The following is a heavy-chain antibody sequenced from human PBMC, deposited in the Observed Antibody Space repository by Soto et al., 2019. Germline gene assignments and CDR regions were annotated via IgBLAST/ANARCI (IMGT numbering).Heavy chain of an antibody. D-gene: IGHD6-13*01. J-gene: IGHJ4*01. V-gene: IGHV3-30-3*01. Sequence: VQLVESGGGVVQPGRSLTIFCTASGFTFKHNAMHWIRQAPAKGLEWVADISYDGSTKNYADSVKGRFTISRDNSKYPPSLQMTALKGADTATYYCAREGIAESGPNASDFWGHGTLVAVSS. CDR2: ISYDGSTK. CDR1: GFTFKHNA. CDR3: AREGIAESGPNASDF.